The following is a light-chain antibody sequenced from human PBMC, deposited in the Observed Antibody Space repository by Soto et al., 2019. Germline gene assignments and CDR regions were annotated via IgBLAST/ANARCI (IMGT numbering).Light chain of an antibody. CDR1: QGIGAW. CDR2: AAS. Sequence: DIPMTQSPSSVSASVGDRVTITCRASQGIGAWLAWYQQKPGKAPNLLIYAASTLQSGVPRRFSGSGSGTEFTLTISSLQPEDFATYSCQQTNTFPWTFGQGTKVEI. J-gene: IGKJ1*01. CDR3: QQTNTFPWT. V-gene: IGKV1-12*02.